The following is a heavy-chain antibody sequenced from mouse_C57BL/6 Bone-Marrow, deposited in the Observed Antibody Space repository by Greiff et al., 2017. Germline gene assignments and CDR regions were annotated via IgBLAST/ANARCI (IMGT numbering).Heavy chain of an antibody. Sequence: QVQLQQSGPGLVQPSQSLSITCTVSGFSLTSYGVHWVRQSPGKGLEWLGVIWSGGSTAYNAAFISRLSISKDNSKSQVFFKMNSLQADDTAIYYCSRNGGLRAWFAYWGQGTLVTVSA. CDR2: IWSGGST. J-gene: IGHJ3*01. V-gene: IGHV2-2*01. CDR3: SRNGGLRAWFAY. D-gene: IGHD2-4*01. CDR1: GFSLTSYG.